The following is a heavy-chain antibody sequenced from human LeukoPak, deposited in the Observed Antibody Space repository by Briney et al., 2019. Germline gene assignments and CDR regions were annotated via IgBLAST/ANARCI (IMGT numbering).Heavy chain of an antibody. J-gene: IGHJ4*02. V-gene: IGHV3-23*01. CDR1: GFTFSSYG. Sequence: PGGSLRLSCAASGFTFSSYGMSWVRQAPGKGLEWVSAISGSGGSTYYADSVKGRFTISRDNSKNTLYLQMNSLRAEDTAVYYCAKGPVGGRPHYYAGPRYDYWGQGTLVTVSS. D-gene: IGHD3-10*01. CDR3: AKGPVGGRPHYYAGPRYDY. CDR2: ISGSGGST.